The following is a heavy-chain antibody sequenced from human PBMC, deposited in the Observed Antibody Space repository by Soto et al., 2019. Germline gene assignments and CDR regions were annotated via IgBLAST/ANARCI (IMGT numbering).Heavy chain of an antibody. J-gene: IGHJ6*01. Sequence: VQGLEWMGGIIPVFGTAHYSQKIQSRLTISADESSRTAYMELSSLRSEDTAVNYCARGCFEPEMVKRGLNAVLDIWGQGTTVIV. D-gene: IGHD3-3*01. V-gene: IGHV1-69*01. CDR2: IIPVFGTA. CDR3: ARGCFEPEMVKRGLNAVLDI.